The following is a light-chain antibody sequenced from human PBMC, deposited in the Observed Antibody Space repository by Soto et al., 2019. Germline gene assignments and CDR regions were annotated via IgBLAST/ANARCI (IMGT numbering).Light chain of an antibody. Sequence: HSALTQPASVSGSPGQSITISCTGTSSDVGGYKYVSWYQQYPGKAPKLMIYDVSNRPSGVSNRFSGSKSGNTASLTISGLQSENEADYYCSSYTSSSLYVFGTGTKLTVL. V-gene: IGLV2-14*01. CDR3: SSYTSSSLYV. CDR2: DVS. J-gene: IGLJ1*01. CDR1: SSDVGGYKY.